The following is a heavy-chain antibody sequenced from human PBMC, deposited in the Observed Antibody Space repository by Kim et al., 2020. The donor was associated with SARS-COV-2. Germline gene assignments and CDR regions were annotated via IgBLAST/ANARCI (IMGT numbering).Heavy chain of an antibody. D-gene: IGHD1-26*01. Sequence: SETLSLTCTVSGGSISSSSYYWGWIRQPPGKGLEWIGSIYYSGSTYYNPSLKSRVTISVDTSKNQFSLKLSSVTAADTAVYYCARPVYSGSPRGAFDIWGQGTMVTVSS. CDR3: ARPVYSGSPRGAFDI. CDR2: IYYSGST. J-gene: IGHJ3*02. V-gene: IGHV4-39*01. CDR1: GGSISSSSYY.